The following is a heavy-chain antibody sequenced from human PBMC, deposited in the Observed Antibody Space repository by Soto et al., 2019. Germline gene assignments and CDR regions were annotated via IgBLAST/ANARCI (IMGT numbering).Heavy chain of an antibody. D-gene: IGHD3-22*01. Sequence: QLQLQESGPGLVKPSETLSLTCTVSGGSISSSSYYWGWIRQPPGKGLEWIGSIYYSGSTYYNPSLKSRVTIAVDTSKNPFSLKLSSVTAADTAVYYCARQGTSYYDSSGYYYHYYYGMDVWGQGTTVTVSS. J-gene: IGHJ6*02. CDR2: IYYSGST. V-gene: IGHV4-39*01. CDR1: GGSISSSSYY. CDR3: ARQGTSYYDSSGYYYHYYYGMDV.